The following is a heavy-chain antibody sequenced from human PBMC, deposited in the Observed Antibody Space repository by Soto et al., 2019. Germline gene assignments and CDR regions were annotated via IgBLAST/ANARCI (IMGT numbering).Heavy chain of an antibody. Sequence: ASAKVSCKASGYTFTSYGISWVRQAPGQGLEWMAWISAYNGNTNYAQRLQGRVTMTTDTSTSTAYMELRSLGSDDTAVYYCARAGGAVAGDLFDSWGQGTLVTVSS. CDR2: ISAYNGNT. D-gene: IGHD6-19*01. J-gene: IGHJ4*02. V-gene: IGHV1-18*01. CDR1: GYTFTSYG. CDR3: ARAGGAVAGDLFDS.